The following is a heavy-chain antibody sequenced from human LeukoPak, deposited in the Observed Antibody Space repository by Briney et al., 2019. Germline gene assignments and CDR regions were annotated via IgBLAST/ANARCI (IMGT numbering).Heavy chain of an antibody. V-gene: IGHV3-48*03. CDR3: ARDARGDCINYYYYYGMDV. CDR2: IICSGSTI. CDR1: GFTFSSCD. J-gene: IGHJ6*02. D-gene: IGHD1-14*01. Sequence: GGSLRLSCAASGFTFSSCDMNWVRQAPRGGVVGGSYIICSGSTIYYGHSVKGRFTISRDNPKNSLSLQMNRLRAEDTAVYYWARDARGDCINYYYYYGMDVWGQGTTVTVSS.